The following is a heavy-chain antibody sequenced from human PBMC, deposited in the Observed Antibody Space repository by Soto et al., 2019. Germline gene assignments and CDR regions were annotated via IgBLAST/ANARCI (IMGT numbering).Heavy chain of an antibody. D-gene: IGHD6-19*01. CDR1: GGTFSSYA. Sequence: ASVKVSCKASGGTFSSYAISWVRQAPGQGLEWMGGIIPIFGTANYAQKFQGRVTITADESTSTAYMELSSLRSEDTAVYYCARDKYSSGPNWFDPWGQGTLLTVSS. J-gene: IGHJ5*02. CDR2: IIPIFGTA. CDR3: ARDKYSSGPNWFDP. V-gene: IGHV1-69*13.